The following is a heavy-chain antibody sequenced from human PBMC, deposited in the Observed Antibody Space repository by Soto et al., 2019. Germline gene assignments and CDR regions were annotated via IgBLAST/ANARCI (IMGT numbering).Heavy chain of an antibody. CDR1: GFSLSTSGVG. V-gene: IGHV2-5*01. J-gene: IGHJ4*02. Sequence: VSGPTLVNPTQTLTLTCTFSGFSLSTSGVGVGWIRQPPGKALEWLALIYWNDDKRYSPSLKSRLTITKDTSKNQVVLTMTNMDPVDTATYYCAHRRPIFGVVKGGPYYFDYWGQGTLVTVSS. CDR2: IYWNDDK. D-gene: IGHD3-3*01. CDR3: AHRRPIFGVVKGGPYYFDY.